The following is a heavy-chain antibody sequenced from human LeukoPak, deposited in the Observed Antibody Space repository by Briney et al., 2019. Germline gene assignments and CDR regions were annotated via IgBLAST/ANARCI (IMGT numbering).Heavy chain of an antibody. V-gene: IGHV2-70*11. D-gene: IGHD5-18*01. CDR2: IDWDDDK. CDR3: ARIRASVDTAMAVDY. CDR1: GFSLSTSGMC. J-gene: IGHJ4*02. Sequence: SGPALVKPTQTLTLTCTFSGFSLSTSGMCVSWIRQPPGKALEWLARIDWDDDKYYSTSLKTRLTISKDTSKNQVVLTMTNMDPVDTATYYCARIRASVDTAMAVDYWGQGTLVTVSS.